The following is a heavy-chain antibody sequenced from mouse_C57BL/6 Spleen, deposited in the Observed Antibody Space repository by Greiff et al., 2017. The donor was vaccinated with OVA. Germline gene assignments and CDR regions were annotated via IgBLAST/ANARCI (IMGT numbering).Heavy chain of an antibody. CDR2: ISSGSSTI. CDR1: GFTFSDYG. J-gene: IGHJ3*01. V-gene: IGHV5-17*01. CDR3: ARPTGAWFAY. Sequence: EVMLVESGGGLVKPGGSLKLSCAASGFTFSDYGMHWVRQAPEKGLEWVAYISSGSSTIYYADTVKGRFTISRDNAKNLLFLQMTSRRSEDTAMYYGARPTGAWFAYWGQGTLVTVSA.